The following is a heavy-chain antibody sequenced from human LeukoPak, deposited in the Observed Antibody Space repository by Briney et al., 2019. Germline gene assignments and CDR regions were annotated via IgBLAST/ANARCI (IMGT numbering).Heavy chain of an antibody. CDR2: INYSGTT. V-gene: IGHV4-39*07. Sequence: SETLSLTCSVSDDSISSSAYYWGWIRQPPGKGMGWIATINYSGTTHYIPSLKSRVTISTDRSNNQVSLKLKSVTAADTAVYHCVRGRWISGSYYNFDYWGQRTLVSVSS. J-gene: IGHJ4*02. CDR1: DDSISSSAYY. D-gene: IGHD1-26*01. CDR3: VRGRWISGSYYNFDY.